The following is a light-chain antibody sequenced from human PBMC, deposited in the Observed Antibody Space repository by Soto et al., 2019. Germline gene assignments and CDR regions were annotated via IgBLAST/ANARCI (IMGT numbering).Light chain of an antibody. CDR3: SSYTSRTTLA. Sequence: QSALTQPASVSGSPGQSITISCTGTTSDVGGYNYVSWYQHHPGKAPKLVISDVSNRSSGVSNRFSGSKSGNTASLTISGLQAEDEAEYYCSSYTSRTTLAFGGGTKLTVL. V-gene: IGLV2-14*03. CDR2: DVS. J-gene: IGLJ3*02. CDR1: TSDVGGYNY.